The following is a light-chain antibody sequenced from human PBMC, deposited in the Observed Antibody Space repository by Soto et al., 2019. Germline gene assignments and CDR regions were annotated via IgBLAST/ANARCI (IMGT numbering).Light chain of an antibody. CDR3: MQLLQTPLT. J-gene: IGKJ4*01. V-gene: IGKV2-28*01. CDR1: QSLIHSNGYNY. Sequence: DIVMTQSPLSLPVTPGEPASIPCRSSQSLIHSNGYNYLAWFLQKAGQSPQLLIYLGSSRAAGVPDRFSGSGSGTDFTLQISRVEAEDVGVYYCMQLLQTPLTFGGGTKVDIK. CDR2: LGS.